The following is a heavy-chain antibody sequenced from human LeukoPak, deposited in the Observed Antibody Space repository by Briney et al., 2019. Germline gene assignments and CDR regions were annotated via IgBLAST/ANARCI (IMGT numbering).Heavy chain of an antibody. Sequence: SETLSLTCTVSGGSISSSSYYWGWIRQPPGKGLEWIGSIYYSGSTYYNPSLKRRVTISVDTSKNQFSLKLSSVTAADTAVYYCARLNGAAVPRPPRWGQGTLVTVSS. D-gene: IGHD6-25*01. CDR1: GGSISSSSYY. CDR3: ARLNGAAVPRPPR. V-gene: IGHV4-39*01. J-gene: IGHJ4*02. CDR2: IYYSGST.